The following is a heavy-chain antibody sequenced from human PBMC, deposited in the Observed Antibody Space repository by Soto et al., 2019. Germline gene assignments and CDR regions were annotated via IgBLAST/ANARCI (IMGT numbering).Heavy chain of an antibody. J-gene: IGHJ4*02. D-gene: IGHD1-7*01. Sequence: GGSLRLSCAASGFTFSSYSMNWVRQAPGKGLEWVSSISSSSSYIYYADSVKGRFTISRDSAKNSLYLQMNSLRAEDTAVYYCARDKAGITGTRDYWGQGTLVTVSS. V-gene: IGHV3-21*01. CDR3: ARDKAGITGTRDY. CDR2: ISSSSSYI. CDR1: GFTFSSYS.